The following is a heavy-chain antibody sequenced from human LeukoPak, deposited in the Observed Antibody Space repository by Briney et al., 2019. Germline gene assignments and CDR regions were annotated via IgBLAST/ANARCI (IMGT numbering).Heavy chain of an antibody. CDR3: ARGAYGSGSYGDNWFDP. D-gene: IGHD3-10*01. J-gene: IGHJ5*02. CDR2: IYSGGST. V-gene: IGHV3-66*01. CDR1: GFTFSNYI. Sequence: PGGSLRLSCAASGFTFSNYIMNWVRQAPGKGLEWVSVIYSGGSTYYADSVKGRFTISRDNSKNTLYLQMNSLRAEDTAVYYCARGAYGSGSYGDNWFDPWGQGTLVTVSS.